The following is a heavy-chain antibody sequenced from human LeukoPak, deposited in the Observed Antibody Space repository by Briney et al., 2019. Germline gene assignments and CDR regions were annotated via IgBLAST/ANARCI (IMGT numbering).Heavy chain of an antibody. CDR3: ARVATPEPYYYDSSGYYLDY. D-gene: IGHD3-22*01. CDR1: GGSFRGYY. Sequence: SETLSLTCAVYGGSFRGYYWSWIRQPPGKGLEWIGEINHSRSTNYSPSLKSRVTISVDTSKNQFSLKLSSVTAADTAVYYCARVATPEPYYYDSSGYYLDYWGQGTLVTVSS. J-gene: IGHJ4*02. V-gene: IGHV4-34*01. CDR2: INHSRST.